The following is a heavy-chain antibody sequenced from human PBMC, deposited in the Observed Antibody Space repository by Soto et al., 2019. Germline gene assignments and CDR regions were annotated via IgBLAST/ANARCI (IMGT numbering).Heavy chain of an antibody. CDR1: GYTFTSYG. D-gene: IGHD3-9*01. J-gene: IGHJ4*02. CDR2: ISAYNGNT. CDR3: ARDHYDILTGYYRAPGY. Sequence: EASVKVSCKASGYTFTSYGISWVRQAPGQGLEWMGWISAYNGNTNYAQKLQGRVTMTTDTSTSTAYMELRSLRSDDTAVYYCARDHYDILTGYYRAPGYWGQGTLVTVSS. V-gene: IGHV1-18*01.